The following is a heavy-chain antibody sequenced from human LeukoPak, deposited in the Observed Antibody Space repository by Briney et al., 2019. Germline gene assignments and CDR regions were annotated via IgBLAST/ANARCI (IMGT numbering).Heavy chain of an antibody. CDR3: AKGGRYYDSSGYYYMDV. CDR1: GFTFDDYA. D-gene: IGHD3-22*01. Sequence: PGRSLRLSRAASGFTFDDYAMHWVRQAPGKGLEWVSGISWNSGSIGYADSVKGRFTISRDNAKNSLYLQMNSLRAEDMALYYCAKGGRYYDSSGYYYMDVWGKGTTVTVSS. CDR2: ISWNSGSI. V-gene: IGHV3-9*03. J-gene: IGHJ6*03.